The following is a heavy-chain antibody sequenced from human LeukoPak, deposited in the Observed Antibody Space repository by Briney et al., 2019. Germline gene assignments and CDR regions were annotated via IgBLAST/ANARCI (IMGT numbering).Heavy chain of an antibody. V-gene: IGHV1-2*02. CDR1: GYTFTDYY. Sequence: ASVKVSCKASGYTFTDYYMHWVRQAPGQGVEWMGWINPNSGGTNYAQKFQGRVTMTRDTSISTAYMELRRLRSDDTAVYYCARGYLYYYDVSGYPFDYWGQGTLVTVSS. J-gene: IGHJ4*02. CDR3: ARGYLYYYDVSGYPFDY. D-gene: IGHD3-22*01. CDR2: INPNSGGT.